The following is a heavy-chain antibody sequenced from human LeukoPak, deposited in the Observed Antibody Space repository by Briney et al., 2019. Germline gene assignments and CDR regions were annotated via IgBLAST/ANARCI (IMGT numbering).Heavy chain of an antibody. Sequence: SETLSLTCTVSGGSISSYYWSWIRQPPGKGLEWIGYTYYSGSTNYNPSLKSRVTISVDTSKNQFSLKLSSVTAADTAVYYCARSTTVVHPFDYWGQGTLVTVSS. CDR2: TYYSGST. V-gene: IGHV4-59*01. D-gene: IGHD4-17*01. CDR3: ARSTTVVHPFDY. CDR1: GGSISSYY. J-gene: IGHJ4*02.